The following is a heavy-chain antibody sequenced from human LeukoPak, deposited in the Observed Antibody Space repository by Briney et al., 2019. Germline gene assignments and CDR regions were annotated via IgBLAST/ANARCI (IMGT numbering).Heavy chain of an antibody. CDR2: IIPIFGTA. CDR3: ARDYCTNGVCPHDY. Sequence: EASVKVSCKASGYTFTSYGISWVRQAPGQGLEWMGGIIPIFGTANYAQKFQGRVTITADESTSTAYMELSSLRSEDTAVYYCARDYCTNGVCPHDYWGQGTLVTVSS. V-gene: IGHV1-69*13. D-gene: IGHD2-8*01. J-gene: IGHJ4*02. CDR1: GYTFTSYG.